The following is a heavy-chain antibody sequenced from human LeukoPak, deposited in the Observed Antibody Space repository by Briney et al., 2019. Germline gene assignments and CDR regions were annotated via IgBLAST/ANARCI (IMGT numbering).Heavy chain of an antibody. V-gene: IGHV4-39*07. CDR2: IYYSGST. D-gene: IGHD6-13*01. CDR1: GGSISSSSYY. Sequence: PSETLSLTCTVSGGSISSSSYYWGWIRQPPGKGPEWIGGIYYSGSTYYNPSLKSRVTISVDTSKNQFSLKLSSVTAADTAVYYCASGWYSSSWYFDYWGQGTLVTVSS. CDR3: ASGWYSSSWYFDY. J-gene: IGHJ4*02.